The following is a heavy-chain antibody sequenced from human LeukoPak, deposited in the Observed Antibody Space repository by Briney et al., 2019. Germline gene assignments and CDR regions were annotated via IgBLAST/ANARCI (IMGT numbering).Heavy chain of an antibody. V-gene: IGHV1-58*01. CDR2: IVVGGGNT. J-gene: IGHJ4*02. CDR1: GFTFTSSA. D-gene: IGHD3-3*01. CDR3: AAAPDYDFWSGYFNPPDY. Sequence: SVKVSCKASGFTFTSSAVQWVRQARGQRLGGIGWIVVGGGNTNYAQKFQERVTITRDMSTSTAYMELSSLRSEDTAVYYCAAAPDYDFWSGYFNPPDYWGQGTLVTVSS.